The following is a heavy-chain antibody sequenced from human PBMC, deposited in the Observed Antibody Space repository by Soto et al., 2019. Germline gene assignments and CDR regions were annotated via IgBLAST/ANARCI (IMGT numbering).Heavy chain of an antibody. J-gene: IGHJ5*02. Sequence: PSENLSLTCTVSGASISSGGYFWSWIRQPPGKGLEWIGFIYYSGRTFYNPSLRSRVTISLDTSKNQFSLNLSSVTAADTAVYYCARGMGPGVPYNWFDPSGQGTLVPVSS. CDR2: IYYSGRT. CDR3: ARGMGPGVPYNWFDP. V-gene: IGHV4-31*03. D-gene: IGHD2-8*01. CDR1: GASISSGGYF.